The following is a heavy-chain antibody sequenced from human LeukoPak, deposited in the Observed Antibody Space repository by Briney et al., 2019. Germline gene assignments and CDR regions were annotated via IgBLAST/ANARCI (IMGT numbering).Heavy chain of an antibody. CDR2: ISGSGGST. Sequence: GGSLRLSCAASGFTFSNYAMNWVRQAPGKGLEWVSAISGSGGSTYNADSVKGRFTISRDNSKNTLYLQLNSLKTEDSAVYFCTRLLEMPTVTESFDIWGRGTMITVSS. D-gene: IGHD5-24*01. V-gene: IGHV3-23*01. CDR3: TRLLEMPTVTESFDI. CDR1: GFTFSNYA. J-gene: IGHJ3*02.